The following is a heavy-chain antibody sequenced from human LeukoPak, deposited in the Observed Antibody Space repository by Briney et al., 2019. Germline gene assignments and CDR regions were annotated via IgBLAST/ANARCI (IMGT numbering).Heavy chain of an antibody. J-gene: IGHJ5*02. Sequence: ASVQVSCKASGYTFTGYYMHWVRQAPGQGLEWMGWINPNSGGTNYQGRVTMTRDTSISTAYMELSRLRSDDTAVYYCARRNYDFWSGPNWFDPWGQGTLVTVSS. CDR1: GYTFTGYY. CDR3: ARRNYDFWSGPNWFDP. V-gene: IGHV1-2*02. CDR2: INPNSGGT. D-gene: IGHD3-3*01.